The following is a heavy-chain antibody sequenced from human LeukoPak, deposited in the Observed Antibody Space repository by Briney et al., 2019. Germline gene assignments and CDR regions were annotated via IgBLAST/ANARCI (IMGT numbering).Heavy chain of an antibody. V-gene: IGHV1-69*06. Sequence: GASVKVSCKASGGTLSSYAISWVRQAPGQGLEWMRGIIPIFGTANYAQKFQGRVTMTEDTSTDTAYMELSSLRSEDTAVYYCATTSSGGTSDAFDIWGQGTMVTVSS. D-gene: IGHD2-15*01. J-gene: IGHJ3*02. CDR3: ATTSSGGTSDAFDI. CDR1: GGTLSSYA. CDR2: IIPIFGTA.